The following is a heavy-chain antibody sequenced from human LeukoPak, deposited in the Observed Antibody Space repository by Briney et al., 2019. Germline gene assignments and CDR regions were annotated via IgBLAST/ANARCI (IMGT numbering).Heavy chain of an antibody. J-gene: IGHJ4*02. CDR1: GGSFSGYY. CDR2: INHSGST. V-gene: IGHV4-34*01. Sequence: SETLSLTCAVYGGSFSGYYWSWIRQPPGKGLEWIGEINHSGSTNYNPSLKSRVTISVDTSKNQFSLKLSSVTAADTAVYYCARVRSTSCQTFDYWGQGTLVTVSS. CDR3: ARVRSTSCQTFDY. D-gene: IGHD2-2*01.